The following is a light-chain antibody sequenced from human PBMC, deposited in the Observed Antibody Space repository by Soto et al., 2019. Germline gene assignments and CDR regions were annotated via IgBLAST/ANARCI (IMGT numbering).Light chain of an antibody. CDR3: SSYTSINTPPVV. Sequence: QSALTQPASVSGSPGQSITISCTGTSSDVGGYNYVSWYQQHPGKAPKLMIYDVSNRPSGVSNRFSGSKSGNTASLTISGLQAEDEADYYCSSYTSINTPPVVFGGGTKLTVL. V-gene: IGLV2-14*01. J-gene: IGLJ2*01. CDR1: SSDVGGYNY. CDR2: DVS.